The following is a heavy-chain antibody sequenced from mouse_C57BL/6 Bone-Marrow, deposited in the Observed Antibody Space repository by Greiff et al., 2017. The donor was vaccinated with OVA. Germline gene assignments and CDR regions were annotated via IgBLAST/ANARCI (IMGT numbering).Heavy chain of an antibody. D-gene: IGHD1-1*01. CDR3: ARRDYYGSNAMDY. CDR2: IYPRDGST. Sequence: VQLQQSDAELVKPGASVKISCKVSGYTFTDHTIHWMKQRPEQGLEWIGYIYPRDGSTKYNEKFKGKATLTADKSSSTASMQRNSLTSEDSAVYFCARRDYYGSNAMDYWGQGTSVTVSS. CDR1: GYTFTDHT. V-gene: IGHV1-78*01. J-gene: IGHJ4*01.